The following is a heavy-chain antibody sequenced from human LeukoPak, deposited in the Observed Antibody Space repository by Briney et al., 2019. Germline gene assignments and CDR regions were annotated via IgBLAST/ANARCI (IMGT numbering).Heavy chain of an antibody. Sequence: TSETLSLTCTVSGGSISSYYWSWIRQPPGKGLEWIGYIYYSGSTNYNPSLKSRVTISVDTSKNQFSLKLSSVTAADTAVYYCARDMRDFWSGYRSFYGMDVWGQETTVTVSS. V-gene: IGHV4-59*01. J-gene: IGHJ6*02. D-gene: IGHD3-3*01. CDR3: ARDMRDFWSGYRSFYGMDV. CDR2: IYYSGST. CDR1: GGSISSYY.